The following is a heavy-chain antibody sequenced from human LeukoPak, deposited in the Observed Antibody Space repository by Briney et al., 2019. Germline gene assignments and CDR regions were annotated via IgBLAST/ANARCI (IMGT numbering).Heavy chain of an antibody. CDR1: GGSISSSSYY. V-gene: IGHV4-39*07. Sequence: TSETLSLTCTVSGGSISSSSYYWGWIRQPPGKGLEWIGSIYYSGSTNYNPSLKSRVTISVDTSKNQFSLKLSSVTAADTAVYYCARLDYDILTGYYRGSWFDPWGQGTLVTVSS. CDR2: IYYSGST. J-gene: IGHJ5*02. CDR3: ARLDYDILTGYYRGSWFDP. D-gene: IGHD3-9*01.